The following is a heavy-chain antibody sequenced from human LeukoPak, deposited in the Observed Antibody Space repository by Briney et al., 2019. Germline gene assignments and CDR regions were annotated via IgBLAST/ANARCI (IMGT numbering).Heavy chain of an antibody. CDR3: ARVRNWGSGLDY. Sequence: KPSETLSLTCAVYGGSFSGYYWSWIRQPPGEGLEWIGEINHSGSTNYNPSLKSRVTISVDTSKNQFSLKLSSVTAADTAVYYCARVRNWGSGLDYWGQGTLVTVSS. CDR2: INHSGST. CDR1: GGSFSGYY. D-gene: IGHD7-27*01. J-gene: IGHJ4*02. V-gene: IGHV4-34*01.